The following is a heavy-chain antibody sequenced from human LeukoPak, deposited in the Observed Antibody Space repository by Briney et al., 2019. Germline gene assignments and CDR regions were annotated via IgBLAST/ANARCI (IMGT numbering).Heavy chain of an antibody. CDR1: GGSFSGYY. D-gene: IGHD6-6*01. Sequence: SETLSLTCAVYGGSFSGYYWSWLRQPPGKGLEWLGEINHSGSTNYNPSLKSRVTISVDTSKNQFSLKLSSVTAADTAVYYCARGHSIAARPSSPGDYYYYGMDVWGQGTTVTVSS. CDR3: ARGHSIAARPSSPGDYYYYGMDV. V-gene: IGHV4-34*01. CDR2: INHSGST. J-gene: IGHJ6*02.